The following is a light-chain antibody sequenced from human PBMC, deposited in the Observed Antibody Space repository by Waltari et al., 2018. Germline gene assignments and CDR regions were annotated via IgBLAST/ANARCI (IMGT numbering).Light chain of an antibody. Sequence: QLVLTQSPSASASLGASVRLTCTLRRGHSTYAIAWHPHQPEKGPRYLMTLHSDGSHTRGVGIPDRFSGSSSGAVRYLTISSLQTEDEADYYCQARAPGIRVFGGGTKLTVL. CDR3: QARAPGIRV. V-gene: IGLV4-69*01. CDR2: LHSDGSH. J-gene: IGLJ3*02. CDR1: RGHSTYA.